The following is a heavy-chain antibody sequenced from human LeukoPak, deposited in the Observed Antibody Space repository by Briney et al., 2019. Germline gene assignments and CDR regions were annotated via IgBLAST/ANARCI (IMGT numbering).Heavy chain of an antibody. V-gene: IGHV3-15*01. CDR2: IKSKTAGGTT. J-gene: IGHJ4*02. Sequence: GGSLRLSCAASGFSFSTAWMSWVRQAPGKGLEWVGRIKSKTAGGTTDYAAPVKGRFTISRDDSKNTLYLQMNSLKTEDTAVCYCNWEYQLLSDYWGQGTLVTVSS. D-gene: IGHD2-2*01. CDR3: NWEYQLLSDY. CDR1: GFSFSTAW.